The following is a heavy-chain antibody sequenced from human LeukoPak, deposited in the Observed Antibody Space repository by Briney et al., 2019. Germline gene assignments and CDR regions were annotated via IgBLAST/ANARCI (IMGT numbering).Heavy chain of an antibody. Sequence: SETLSLTCTVSGGSISSGDYYWSWIRQPPGKGLEWIGYIYYSGSTYYSPSLKSRVTISVDTSKNQFSLKLSSVTAADTAVYYCARSIPRVSFDYWGQGTLVTVSS. D-gene: IGHD2-21*01. V-gene: IGHV4-30-4*01. CDR1: GGSISSGDYY. J-gene: IGHJ4*02. CDR2: IYYSGST. CDR3: ARSIPRVSFDY.